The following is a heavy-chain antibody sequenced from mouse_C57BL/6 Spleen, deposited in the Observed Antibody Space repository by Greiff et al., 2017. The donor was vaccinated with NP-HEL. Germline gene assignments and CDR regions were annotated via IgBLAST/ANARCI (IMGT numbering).Heavy chain of an antibody. CDR3: AKRGYYGSSSLDY. J-gene: IGHJ2*01. Sequence: VQLQQSGAELVMPGASVKLSCKASGYTFTSYWMHWVKQRPGQGLEWIGEIDPSDSYTNYNQKFKGKSTLTVDKSSSTAYMQLSSLTSEDSAVYDCAKRGYYGSSSLDYWGQGTTLTVSS. CDR2: IDPSDSYT. V-gene: IGHV1-69*01. CDR1: GYTFTSYW. D-gene: IGHD1-1*01.